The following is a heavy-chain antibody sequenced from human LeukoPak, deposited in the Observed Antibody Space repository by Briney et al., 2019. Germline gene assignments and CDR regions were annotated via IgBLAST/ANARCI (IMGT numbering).Heavy chain of an antibody. CDR2: ISAGGGGT. CDR3: ARDVSRIAAAGG. Sequence: PGGSLRLSCATSGFSFGSHAMSWVRQAPGKGLEWVSSISAGGGGTSYADSVKGRITISRDNSKNTVYLQMNSLRAEDTAVYFCARDVSRIAAAGGWGQGTLVTVSS. CDR1: GFSFGSHA. V-gene: IGHV3-23*01. D-gene: IGHD6-13*01. J-gene: IGHJ4*02.